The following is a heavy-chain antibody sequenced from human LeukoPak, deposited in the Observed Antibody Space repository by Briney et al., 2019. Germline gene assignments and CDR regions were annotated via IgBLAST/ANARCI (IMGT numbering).Heavy chain of an antibody. CDR3: AKVYRYYDSSCQH. CDR2: ISGDGRST. CDR1: GFTFDNYA. V-gene: IGHV3-43*02. Sequence: PGGSLRLSCAASGFTFDNYAMHWVRQAPGKGLEWFSLISGDGRSTYFADSVKGRFTISRDNSKNSLYLQMNSLRTEDTALYYCAKVYRYYDSSCQHWGQGTLVTVSS. D-gene: IGHD3-22*01. J-gene: IGHJ1*01.